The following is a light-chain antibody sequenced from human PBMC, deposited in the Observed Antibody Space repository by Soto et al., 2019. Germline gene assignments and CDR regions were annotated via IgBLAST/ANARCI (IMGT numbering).Light chain of an antibody. CDR3: QQYYSYXRT. J-gene: IGKJ1*01. V-gene: IGKV1-8*01. Sequence: AIRMTQSPSSFSASTGNRVTITCRASQGISSYLAWYQQKPGKAPKLLIYAASTLQSGVPSRFSGSGSGTDFTLTISCLQSEDFATXYXQQYYSYXRTFGQGTKVDI. CDR1: QGISSY. CDR2: AAS.